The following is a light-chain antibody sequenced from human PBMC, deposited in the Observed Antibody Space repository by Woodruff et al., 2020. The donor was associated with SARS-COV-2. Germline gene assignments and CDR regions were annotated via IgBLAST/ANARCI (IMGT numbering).Light chain of an antibody. CDR2: VNN. CDR3: VAWDDSLSDVV. J-gene: IGLJ2*01. V-gene: IGLV1-47*01. Sequence: VYWYQQLPGAAPKLLFYVNNQGPSGVPDRLSGSKSGSSASLAISGLRSEDEADYYCVAWDDSLSDVVF.